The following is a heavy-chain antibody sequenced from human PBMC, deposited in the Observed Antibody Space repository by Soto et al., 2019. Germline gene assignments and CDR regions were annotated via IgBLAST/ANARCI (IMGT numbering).Heavy chain of an antibody. J-gene: IGHJ4*02. D-gene: IGHD3-10*01. CDR1: GGTFNTYA. CDR3: AREVQVHTPAFVY. CDR2: ISPMFGAA. Sequence: QVQLMQSGAEMKKPGSSVQVSCQSSGGTFNTYAMNWVRQAPGQGPEWMGDISPMFGAANYAPKFQGRVTITADQTTGTSYMQLSSLTSEDTALYCCAREVQVHTPAFVYWGQGTLVTVSS. V-gene: IGHV1-69*19.